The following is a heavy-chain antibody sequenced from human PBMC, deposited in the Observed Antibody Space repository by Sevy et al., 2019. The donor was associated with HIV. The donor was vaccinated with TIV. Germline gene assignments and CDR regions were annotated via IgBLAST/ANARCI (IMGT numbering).Heavy chain of an antibody. CDR2: IKSKTDGGTT. V-gene: IGHV3-15*01. D-gene: IGHD3-10*01. Sequence: GGSLRLSCAASGFTFSNAWMSWVRQAPGKGLEWVGRIKSKTDGGTTDYAAPVKGRFTISRDDSKNTRYLQMNSLKTEATAVYYCTTAQPPSQTYYYGSGSLGSFDYWGQGTLVTVSS. CDR1: GFTFSNAW. J-gene: IGHJ4*02. CDR3: TTAQPPSQTYYYGSGSLGSFDY.